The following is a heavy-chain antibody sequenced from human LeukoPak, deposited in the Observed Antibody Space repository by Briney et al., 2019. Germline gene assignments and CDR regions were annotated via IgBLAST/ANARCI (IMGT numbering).Heavy chain of an antibody. Sequence: ASVKVSCKASGYTFTGYYMHWVRQAPGQGLEWMGWINPNSGGTNYAQKFQGRVTMTRDTSISTAYMELSRLRSDDTAVYYCAREGVDTAMVTPTYFDYWGQGTLVTVSS. J-gene: IGHJ4*02. CDR3: AREGVDTAMVTPTYFDY. V-gene: IGHV1-2*02. CDR1: GYTFTGYY. CDR2: INPNSGGT. D-gene: IGHD5-18*01.